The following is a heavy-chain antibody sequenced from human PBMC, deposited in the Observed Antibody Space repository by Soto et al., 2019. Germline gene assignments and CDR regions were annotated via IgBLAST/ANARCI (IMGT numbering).Heavy chain of an antibody. J-gene: IGHJ4*02. CDR2: MNSDGSNT. CDR3: ATSTGGVVNGPTTY. Sequence: EVQLVESGGALVQPGGSLRLSCAASGFTFSNYWMHLVRQAPGKGLVWISRMNSDGSNTVYADAVKGRFTISRDNAKNTLYLQMNSLRVEDTAVYYCATSTGGVVNGPTTYWGQGTLVLVSS. V-gene: IGHV3-74*01. D-gene: IGHD1-26*01. CDR1: GFTFSNYW.